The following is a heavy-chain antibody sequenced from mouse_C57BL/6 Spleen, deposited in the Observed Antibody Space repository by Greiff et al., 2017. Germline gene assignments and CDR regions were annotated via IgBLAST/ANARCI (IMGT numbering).Heavy chain of an antibody. CDR3: TTYDYDGGAWFAY. D-gene: IGHD2-4*01. CDR1: GYTFTSYW. J-gene: IGHJ3*01. CDR2: IYPGNSDT. Sequence: VQLKESGTVLARPGASVKMSCKTSGYTFTSYWMHWVKQRPGQGLEWIGAIYPGNSDTSYNQKFKGKAKLTAVTSASTAYMELSSLTNEDSAVYYCTTYDYDGGAWFAYWGQGTLVTVSA. V-gene: IGHV1-5*01.